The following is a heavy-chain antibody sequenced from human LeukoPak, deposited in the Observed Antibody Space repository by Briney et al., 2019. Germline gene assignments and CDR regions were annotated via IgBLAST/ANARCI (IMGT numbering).Heavy chain of an antibody. CDR2: ISSSGSSI. J-gene: IGHJ4*02. CDR3: ARPEGEPYFDWLYYFDY. D-gene: IGHD3-9*01. Sequence: PGGSLRLSCAASGFTFSSYEMNWVRQAPGKGREWVSYISSSGSSIYYADSVKGRFTISRDNAKNSLYLQMNSLRAEDTAVYYCARPEGEPYFDWLYYFDYWGQGTLVTVSS. CDR1: GFTFSSYE. V-gene: IGHV3-48*03.